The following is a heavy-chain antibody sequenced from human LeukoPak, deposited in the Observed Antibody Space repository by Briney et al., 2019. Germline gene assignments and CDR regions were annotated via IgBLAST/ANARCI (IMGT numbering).Heavy chain of an antibody. CDR2: ISYDGSNK. V-gene: IGHV3-30*03. CDR3: TTDLIDGSDIDY. J-gene: IGHJ4*02. CDR1: GFTFSSYG. D-gene: IGHD3-10*01. Sequence: GGSLRLSCAASGFTFSSYGMHWVRQAPGKGLEWVAVISYDGSNKYYADSVKGRFTISRDNSKNTLYLQMNSLKTEDTAVYYCTTDLIDGSDIDYWGQGTLVTVSS.